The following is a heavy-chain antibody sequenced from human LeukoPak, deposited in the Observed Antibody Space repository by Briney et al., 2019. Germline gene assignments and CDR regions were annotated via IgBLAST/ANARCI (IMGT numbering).Heavy chain of an antibody. CDR2: IYSGGST. CDR3: ARAPTGEVDY. D-gene: IGHD7-27*01. J-gene: IGHJ4*02. Sequence: GGSLRLSCAVSGFAFGSEAMSWVRQAPGKGLEWVSVIYSGGSTYYADSVKGRFTISRDNSKNTLYLQMNSLRAEDTAVYYCARAPTGEVDYWGQGTLVTVSS. CDR1: GFAFGSEA. V-gene: IGHV3-53*01.